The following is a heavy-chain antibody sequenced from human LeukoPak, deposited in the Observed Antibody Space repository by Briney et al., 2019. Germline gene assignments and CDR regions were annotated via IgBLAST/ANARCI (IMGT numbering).Heavy chain of an antibody. D-gene: IGHD6-13*01. Sequence: GGSLRLSCAASGFTFSSYAMHWVRQAPGKGLEWVAVISYDGSNKYYADSVKGRFTISRDNSKNTLYLQMNSLRAEDTAVYYCARDSSSSFDYWGQGTLVTVSS. J-gene: IGHJ4*02. V-gene: IGHV3-30-3*01. CDR3: ARDSSSSFDY. CDR2: ISYDGSNK. CDR1: GFTFSSYA.